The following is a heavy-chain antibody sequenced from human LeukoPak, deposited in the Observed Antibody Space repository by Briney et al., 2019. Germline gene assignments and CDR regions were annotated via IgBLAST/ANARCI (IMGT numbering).Heavy chain of an antibody. CDR1: GFTFRSYW. Sequence: GGSLRLSCAASGFTFRSYWMHWVRQAPGKGLVWVSRIKSDGSSTSYADSVRGRFTISRDSAKNTLYLQMNSLRAEDTAVYYCTRDQIYCSGGYCYFDYWGQGTLVTVSS. D-gene: IGHD2-15*01. CDR3: TRDQIYCSGGYCYFDY. CDR2: IKSDGSST. V-gene: IGHV3-74*01. J-gene: IGHJ4*02.